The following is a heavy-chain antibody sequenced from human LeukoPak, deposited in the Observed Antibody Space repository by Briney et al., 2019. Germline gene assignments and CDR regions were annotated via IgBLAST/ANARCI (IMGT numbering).Heavy chain of an antibody. Sequence: SSVKVSCKASGGTFISYAISWVRQAPGQGLEWMGGIIPIFGTANYAQKFQGRVTITADKSTSTAYMELSSLRSEDTAVYYCAESLGAGGTVTTGDAFDIWGQGTMVTVSS. J-gene: IGHJ3*02. CDR3: AESLGAGGTVTTGDAFDI. V-gene: IGHV1-69*06. CDR2: IIPIFGTA. D-gene: IGHD4-17*01. CDR1: GGTFISYA.